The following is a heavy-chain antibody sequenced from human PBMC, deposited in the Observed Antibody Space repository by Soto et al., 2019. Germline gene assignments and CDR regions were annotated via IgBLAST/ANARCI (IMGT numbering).Heavy chain of an antibody. CDR2: IYGNGEI. Sequence: EVQLVESGGGLIQPGGSLRLACAASGFTVTGNHLSWVRQAPGKGLELVSSIYGNGEIYYADSVKGRFTISRDNSKNSVFLQMNILRSEDTVVYYCFGYGVNSAGGQGTMVTVSS. J-gene: IGHJ4*02. CDR3: FGYGVNSA. D-gene: IGHD4-17*01. V-gene: IGHV3-53*01. CDR1: GFTVTGNH.